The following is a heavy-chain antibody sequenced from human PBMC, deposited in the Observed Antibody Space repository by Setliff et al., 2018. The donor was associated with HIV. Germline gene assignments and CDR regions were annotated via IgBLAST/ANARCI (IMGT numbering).Heavy chain of an antibody. CDR3: ARVSSTYWYSIFRNYYYHMDV. D-gene: IGHD2-8*02. CDR2: INHRGRT. CDR1: GGSFSGYY. Sequence: SETLSLTCAVYGGSFSGYYWSWIRQAPGKGLEWIGEINHRGRTRYNPSLKSRVTISVETSKNHFSLKLSSVTAADTAVYYCARVSSTYWYSIFRNYYYHMDVWGKGTTVTVSS. J-gene: IGHJ6*03. V-gene: IGHV4-34*01.